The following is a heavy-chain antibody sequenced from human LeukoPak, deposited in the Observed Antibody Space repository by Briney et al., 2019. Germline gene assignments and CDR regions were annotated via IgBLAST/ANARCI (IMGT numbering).Heavy chain of an antibody. CDR3: AREETRAGYSSSWYVY. CDR2: IYYSGST. J-gene: IGHJ4*02. CDR1: GGSISSYY. Sequence: SETLSLTCTVSGGSISSYYWSWIRQPPGKGLEWIGYIYYSGSTNCNPSLKSRVTISVDTSKNQFSLKLSSVTAADTAVYYCAREETRAGYSSSWYVYWGQGTLVTVSS. V-gene: IGHV4-59*01. D-gene: IGHD6-13*01.